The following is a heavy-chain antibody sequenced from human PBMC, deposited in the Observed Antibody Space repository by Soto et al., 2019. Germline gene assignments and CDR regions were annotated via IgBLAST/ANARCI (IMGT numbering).Heavy chain of an antibody. V-gene: IGHV1-2*04. CDR2: INPNSGGT. Sequence: ASVKVSCKASGYTFTGYYMHWVRQAPGQGLEWMGWINPNSGGTNYAQKFQGWVTMTRDTSISTAYMELSRLRSDDTAVYYCAGEELSSRMNDAFDIWGQGTMVTVSS. D-gene: IGHD3-16*02. CDR1: GYTFTGYY. J-gene: IGHJ3*02. CDR3: AGEELSSRMNDAFDI.